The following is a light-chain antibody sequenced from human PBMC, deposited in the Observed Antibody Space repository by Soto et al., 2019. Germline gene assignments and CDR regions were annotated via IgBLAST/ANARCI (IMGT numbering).Light chain of an antibody. J-gene: IGKJ3*01. V-gene: IGKV3-20*01. CDR1: QTVRNNY. Sequence: EFFLTQSPGTLSLSPWERATLSCRASQTVRNNYLAWYQQKPGQAPRLLIYDASSRATGIPDRFSGGGSGTDFTLTISRLEPEDFAVYYCQQYGSSPFTFGPGTKVDIK. CDR2: DAS. CDR3: QQYGSSPFT.